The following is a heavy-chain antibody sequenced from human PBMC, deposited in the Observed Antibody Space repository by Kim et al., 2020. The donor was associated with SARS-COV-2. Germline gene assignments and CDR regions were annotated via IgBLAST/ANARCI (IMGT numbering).Heavy chain of an antibody. Sequence: GGSLRLSCAASGFTFSSYAMHWVRQAPGKGLEWVAVISYDGSNKYYADSVKGQFTISRDNSKNTLYLQMNSLRAEDTAVYYCARGEELQGGAFDIWGQGTMVTVSS. J-gene: IGHJ3*02. CDR3: ARGEELQGGAFDI. D-gene: IGHD1-26*01. V-gene: IGHV3-30*04. CDR2: ISYDGSNK. CDR1: GFTFSSYA.